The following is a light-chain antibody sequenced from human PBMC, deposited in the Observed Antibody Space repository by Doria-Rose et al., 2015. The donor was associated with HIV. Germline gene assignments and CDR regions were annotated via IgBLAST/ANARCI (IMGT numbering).Light chain of an antibody. CDR1: QGVSSSY. J-gene: IGKJ4*01. V-gene: IGKV3-20*01. CDR3: QHYGNSLT. Sequence: TQSPGTLSLSPGERVTLSCRASQGVSSSYLAWCQQKPGQPPRLLIYGASSRASGIPDRFSGSGSGTDFTLTISRLEPEDFAVYYCQHYGNSLTFGGGTKVE. CDR2: GAS.